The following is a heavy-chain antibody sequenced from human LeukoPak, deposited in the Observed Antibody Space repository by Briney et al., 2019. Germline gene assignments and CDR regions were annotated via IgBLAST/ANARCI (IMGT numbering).Heavy chain of an antibody. D-gene: IGHD4-23*01. Sequence: ASVKVSCKVSGYTLTELSMHWVRQTPGKGLEWMGGFDPEDGETIYAQKFQGRVTMTEDTSTDTTYMELSSLRPEDTAVYYCATSLATVVTPAYYWGQGTLVTVSS. CDR1: GYTLTELS. V-gene: IGHV1-24*01. CDR3: ATSLATVVTPAYY. CDR2: FDPEDGET. J-gene: IGHJ4*02.